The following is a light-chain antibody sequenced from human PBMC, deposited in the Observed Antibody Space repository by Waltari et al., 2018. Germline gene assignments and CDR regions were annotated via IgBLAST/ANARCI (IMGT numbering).Light chain of an antibody. CDR2: GAS. V-gene: IGKV3-15*01. Sequence: EIVMTQSPATLSVSPGERANHSCRASQRVRRHLAWYQQKPGQSPRLLIYGASTRATGIAARFSGGASGTEFSLTISSRQSEDFALYYCQQYNDWPRTFGQGTKVEI. CDR1: QRVRRH. J-gene: IGKJ1*01. CDR3: QQYNDWPRT.